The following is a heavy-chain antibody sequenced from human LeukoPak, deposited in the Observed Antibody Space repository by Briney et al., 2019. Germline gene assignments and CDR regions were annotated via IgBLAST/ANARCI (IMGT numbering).Heavy chain of an antibody. J-gene: IGHJ4*02. CDR2: IYPGDSDT. Sequence: GESLNISFKAAGYSFTNHWIAWVRQMPGKGLEWMGIIYPGDSDTRYGPSFQGQVTISADKSINAAYLQSRHLKASDTAMYYCARGYSYGYSSFDYWGQGTLVTVSS. CDR3: ARGYSYGYSSFDY. V-gene: IGHV5-51*01. D-gene: IGHD5-18*01. CDR1: GYSFTNHW.